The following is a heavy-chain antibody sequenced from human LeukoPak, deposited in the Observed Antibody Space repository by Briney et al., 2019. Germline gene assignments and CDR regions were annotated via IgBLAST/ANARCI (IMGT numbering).Heavy chain of an antibody. CDR3: AKATVLYYFDY. V-gene: IGHV3-23*01. J-gene: IGHJ4*02. CDR2: ISGSGGRK. CDR1: GFTFSSYA. Sequence: GGSLRLSYAASGFTFSSYAMSWVRRAPGRGLEWVTTISGSGGRKYYADSVKGRFTISRDNSKNTLYLQMNSLRAEDTAVYYCAKATVLYYFDYWGQGTMVTVSS. D-gene: IGHD4-17*01.